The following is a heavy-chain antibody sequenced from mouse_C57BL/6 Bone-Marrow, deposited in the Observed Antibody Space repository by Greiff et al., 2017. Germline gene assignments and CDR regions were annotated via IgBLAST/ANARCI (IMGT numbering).Heavy chain of an antibody. D-gene: IGHD1-1*01. CDR2: ISSGGDYI. CDR3: TRGYYYGSSYGYAMDY. J-gene: IGHJ4*01. V-gene: IGHV5-9-1*02. CDR1: GFTFSSYA. Sequence: EVQVVESGEGLVKPGGSLKLSCAASGFTFSSYAMSWVRQTPEKRLEWVAYISSGGDYIYYADTVKGRFTISRDNARNTLYLQMSSLKSEDTAMYYCTRGYYYGSSYGYAMDYWGQGTSVTVSS.